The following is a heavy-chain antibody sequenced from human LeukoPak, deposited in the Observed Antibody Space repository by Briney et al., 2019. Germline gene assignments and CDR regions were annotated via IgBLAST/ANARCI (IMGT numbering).Heavy chain of an antibody. CDR2: IYYSGST. Sequence: PSETLSLTCTVSGGSISSYYWSWIRQPPGKGLEWIGYIYYSGSTNYNPSLKSRVTISVDTSKNQFSLKLSSVTAADTAVYYCVRQNGSGSRYWFDPWGQGTLVTVSS. J-gene: IGHJ5*02. D-gene: IGHD3-10*01. CDR1: GGSISSYY. CDR3: VRQNGSGSRYWFDP. V-gene: IGHV4-59*08.